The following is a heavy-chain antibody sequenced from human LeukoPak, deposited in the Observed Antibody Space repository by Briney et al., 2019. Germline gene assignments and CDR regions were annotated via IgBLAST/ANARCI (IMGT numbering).Heavy chain of an antibody. CDR2: INSDGSFT. V-gene: IGHV3-74*01. Sequence: GGSLRLSCAASEFIFSNYWLHWVRQAPGKGLVWVSRINSDGSFTSYADSVKGRFTISRDNAKNTLYLQMNSLRAEDTAIYYCARVQVLGTYDWFDPWGQGTLVTVSS. CDR1: EFIFSNYW. CDR3: ARVQVLGTYDWFDP. J-gene: IGHJ5*02. D-gene: IGHD4/OR15-4a*01.